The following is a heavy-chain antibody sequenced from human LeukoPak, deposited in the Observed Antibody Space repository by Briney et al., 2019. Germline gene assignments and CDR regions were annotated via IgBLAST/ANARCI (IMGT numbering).Heavy chain of an antibody. CDR1: GFTFSTHA. V-gene: IGHV3-23*01. CDR2: ISGSGDGT. D-gene: IGHD3-10*01. J-gene: IGHJ4*02. CDR3: AKERKEVVLLWFGELGS. Sequence: PGGSLRLSCAASGFTFSTHAMCWVRQAPGKGLEWVSAISGSGDGTYYADSVKGRFTISRDNSRNTVFLQINSLRAEDTAVYYCAKERKEVVLLWFGELGSWGQGTLVTVSS.